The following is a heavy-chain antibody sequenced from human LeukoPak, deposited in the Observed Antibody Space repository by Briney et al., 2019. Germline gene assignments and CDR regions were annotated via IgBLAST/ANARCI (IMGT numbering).Heavy chain of an antibody. CDR1: GDSVSSNSVA. J-gene: IGHJ4*02. D-gene: IGHD6-19*01. V-gene: IGHV6-1*01. Sequence: QTLSLTCAISGDSVSSNSVAWNWIRQSPSRGLEWLGSTYYRSKWYNDYAISIKGRISINPDTSKNQFSLQLNSVTPDDTAVYYCARDAGWRFDYWGQGTLVTVSS. CDR3: ARDAGWRFDY. CDR2: TYYRSKWYN.